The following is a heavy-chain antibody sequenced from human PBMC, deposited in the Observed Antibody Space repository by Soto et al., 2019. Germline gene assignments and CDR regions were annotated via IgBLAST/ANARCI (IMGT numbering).Heavy chain of an antibody. V-gene: IGHV1-8*01. J-gene: IGHJ6*03. CDR1: GYTFTSYD. Sequence: ASVKVSCKASGYTFTSYDINWVRQATGQGLEWMGWMNPNSGNTGYAQKFQGRVTMTRNTSISTAYMELSSLRSEDTAVYYCARGPPKATGYYIPLSYYYYYYMDVWGKGTTVTVSS. D-gene: IGHD3-9*01. CDR2: MNPNSGNT. CDR3: ARGPPKATGYYIPLSYYYYYYMDV.